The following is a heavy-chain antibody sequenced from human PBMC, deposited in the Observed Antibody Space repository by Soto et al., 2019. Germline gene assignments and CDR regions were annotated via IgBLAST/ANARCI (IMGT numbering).Heavy chain of an antibody. J-gene: IGHJ6*02. CDR3: ARGGDIVVVPAAIIHTYYYYYYGMDV. CDR1: GYTFTGYY. CDR2: INPNSGGT. Sequence: ASVKVSCKASGYTFTGYYMHWVRQAPGQGLEWMGWINPNSGGTNYAQKFQGWVTMTRDTSISTAYMELSRLRSDDTAVYYCARGGDIVVVPAAIIHTYYYYYYGMDVWGQGTTVTVS. D-gene: IGHD2-2*02. V-gene: IGHV1-2*04.